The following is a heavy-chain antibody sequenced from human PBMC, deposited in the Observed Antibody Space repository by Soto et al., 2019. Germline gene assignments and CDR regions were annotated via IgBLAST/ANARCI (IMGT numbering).Heavy chain of an antibody. D-gene: IGHD3-10*01. CDR3: ASEDGEPGYFDY. V-gene: IGHV3-33*01. CDR2: TWYDGSNK. J-gene: IGHJ4*02. CDR1: GFTFSSYG. Sequence: QVQLVESGGGVVQPGRSLRLSCAASGFTFSSYGMHWIRQAPGKGLEWVAVTWYDGSNKYYADSVKGRFTISRDNSKNTLYLQMNSLRAEDTAVYYCASEDGEPGYFDYWGQGTLVTVSS.